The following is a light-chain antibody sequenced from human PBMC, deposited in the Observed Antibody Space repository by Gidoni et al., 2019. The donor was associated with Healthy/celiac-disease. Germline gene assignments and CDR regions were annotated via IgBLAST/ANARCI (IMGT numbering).Light chain of an antibody. CDR3: SALDSSLSAVV. J-gene: IGLJ2*01. CDR2: RNN. CDR1: SNIVGNQG. Sequence: QAGLPQPPSVSKGLSPTATLTCTGNSNIVGNQGAAWLQQHQGHPPKLLSYRNNNRPSGISERFSASRSGNTASLTITGLQPEDEADYYCSALDSSLSAVVFGGGTKLTVL. V-gene: IGLV10-54*02.